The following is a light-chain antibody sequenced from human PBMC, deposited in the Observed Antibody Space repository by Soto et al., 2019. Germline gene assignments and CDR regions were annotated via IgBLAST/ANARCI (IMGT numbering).Light chain of an antibody. J-gene: IGKJ1*01. CDR2: KIS. CDR3: MQTAQCPRT. Sequence: DIVMAQTPLSSPVTLGQPASISCRSSQSLVDSDGNTHLSWLQQRPGQPPRLLSYKISNRFSGVADIFSGSGAGKDFTLKITSVEAEDVGLHYFMQTAQCPRTFGQGTKGESK. V-gene: IGKV2-24*01. CDR1: QSLVDSDGNTH.